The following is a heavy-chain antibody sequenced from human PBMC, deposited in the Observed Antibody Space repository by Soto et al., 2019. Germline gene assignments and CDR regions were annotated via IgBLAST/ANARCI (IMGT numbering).Heavy chain of an antibody. J-gene: IGHJ5*02. Sequence: GASVKVSCKASGGTFSSYAISWVRQAPGQGLEWMGGIIPIFGTANYAQKFQGRVTITADESTSTAYMELSSLRSEDTAVYYCARDPHNWNYLPTEPRPNWFDPWGQGTLVTVSS. V-gene: IGHV1-69*13. CDR1: GGTFSSYA. CDR2: IIPIFGTA. CDR3: ARDPHNWNYLPTEPRPNWFDP. D-gene: IGHD1-7*01.